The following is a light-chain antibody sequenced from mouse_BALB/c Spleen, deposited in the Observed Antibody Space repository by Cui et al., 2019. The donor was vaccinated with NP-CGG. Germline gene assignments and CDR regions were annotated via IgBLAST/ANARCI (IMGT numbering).Light chain of an antibody. CDR1: TGAVTTSNY. J-gene: IGLJ1*01. Sequence: QVVVTQESALTTSPGETVKLTCRSSTGAVTTSNYANWVQEKPDHLFTGLIGGTNNRAPSIPARFSGSLIGDKAALTITGAQTEDEAIYFFALWYSNHWVFGGGTKLTVL. CDR3: ALWYSNHWV. CDR2: GTN. V-gene: IGLV1*01.